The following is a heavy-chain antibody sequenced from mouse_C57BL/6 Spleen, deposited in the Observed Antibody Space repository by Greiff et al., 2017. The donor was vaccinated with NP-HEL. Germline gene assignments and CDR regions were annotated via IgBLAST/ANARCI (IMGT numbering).Heavy chain of an antibody. D-gene: IGHD3-3*01. V-gene: IGHV1-42*01. CDR3: ARSDGTERDY. CDR1: GYSFTGYY. Sequence: EVQGVESGPELVKPGASVKISCKASGYSFTGYYMNWVKQSPEKSLEWIGEINPSTGGTTYNQKFKAKATLTVDKSSSTAYMQLKSLTSEDSAVYYCARSDGTERDYWGQGTTLTVSS. J-gene: IGHJ2*01. CDR2: INPSTGGT.